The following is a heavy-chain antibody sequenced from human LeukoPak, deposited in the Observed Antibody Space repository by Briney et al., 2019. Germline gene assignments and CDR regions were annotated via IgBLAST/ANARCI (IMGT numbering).Heavy chain of an antibody. CDR1: GGSISSYY. CDR2: IYYSGST. CDR3: ARGGYYDSSGYYTPFDY. Sequence: SETPSLTCTVSGGSISSYYWSWIRQPPGKGLEWIGYIYYSGSTNYNPSLKSRVTISVDTSKNQFSLKLSSVTAADTAVYYCARGGYYDSSGYYTPFDYWGQGTLVTVSS. J-gene: IGHJ4*02. D-gene: IGHD3-22*01. V-gene: IGHV4-59*01.